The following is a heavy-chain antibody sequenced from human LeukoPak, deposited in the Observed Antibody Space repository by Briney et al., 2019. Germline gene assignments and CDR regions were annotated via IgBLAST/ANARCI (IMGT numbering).Heavy chain of an antibody. D-gene: IGHD1-26*01. J-gene: IGHJ4*02. CDR1: GGSISSRSYY. CDR2: IYYSGST. V-gene: IGHV4-39*01. CDR3: ARQRLVGATVDY. Sequence: SETLSLTCTVSGGSISSRSYYWGWIRQPPGKGLEWIGSIYYSGSTYYNPSLKSRVTISVDTSKNQFSLKLSSVTAAADTAVYYCARQRLVGATVDYWGQGTLVTVSS.